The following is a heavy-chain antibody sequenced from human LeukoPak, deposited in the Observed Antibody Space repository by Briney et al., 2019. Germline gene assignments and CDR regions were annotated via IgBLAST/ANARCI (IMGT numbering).Heavy chain of an antibody. Sequence: ASVKVSCKASGYTFTSYGISWVRQAPGQGLEWMGWISAYNGNTNYAQKLQGRVTITADKSTSTAYMELSSLRSEDTAVYYCARGSDGSGSLVGTWGQGTLVTVSS. CDR1: GYTFTSYG. CDR2: ISAYNGNT. J-gene: IGHJ5*02. V-gene: IGHV1-18*04. CDR3: ARGSDGSGSLVGT. D-gene: IGHD3-10*01.